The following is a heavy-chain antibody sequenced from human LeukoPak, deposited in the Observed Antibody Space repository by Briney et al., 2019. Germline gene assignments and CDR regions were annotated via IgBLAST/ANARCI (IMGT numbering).Heavy chain of an antibody. CDR1: GGSISSGSYY. CDR3: ARAVVPAASYFDY. Sequence: SETLSLTCTVSGGSISSGSYYWSWIRQPAGKGLEWIGRIYTSGSTNYNPSLKSRVTISVDTSKNQFSLKLSSVTAADTAVYYCARAVVPAASYFDYWGQGTLVTVSS. J-gene: IGHJ4*02. D-gene: IGHD2-2*01. V-gene: IGHV4-61*02. CDR2: IYTSGST.